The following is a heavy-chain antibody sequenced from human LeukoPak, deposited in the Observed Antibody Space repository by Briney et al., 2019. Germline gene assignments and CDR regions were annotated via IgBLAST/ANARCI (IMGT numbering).Heavy chain of an antibody. CDR1: GFTFSTYG. J-gene: IGHJ4*02. V-gene: IGHV3-23*01. CDR2: ISGSGDST. D-gene: IGHD3-10*01. CDR3: ARDSLWSGE. Sequence: GGSLRLSCAASGFTFSTYGMSWVRQAPGKGLAWVSGISGSGDSTYYADSVRGRFTISRDNSKNTLFLQMNSLRAEDTAVYYCARDSLWSGEGGQGILVTVSS.